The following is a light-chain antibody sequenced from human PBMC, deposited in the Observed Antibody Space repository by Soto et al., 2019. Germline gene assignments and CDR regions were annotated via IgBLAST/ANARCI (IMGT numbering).Light chain of an antibody. CDR3: QVWDTRSDHVV. V-gene: IGLV3-21*02. CDR1: NIGSKS. CDR2: DDS. Sequence: SYELTQPPSVSVAPGQTARITCGGNNIGSKSVHWYRQKPGQAPVLVVYDDSDRPSGIPERFSGSNSGNTATLSISRVEAGDEADYYCQVWDTRSDHVVFGGGTQLTVL. J-gene: IGLJ2*01.